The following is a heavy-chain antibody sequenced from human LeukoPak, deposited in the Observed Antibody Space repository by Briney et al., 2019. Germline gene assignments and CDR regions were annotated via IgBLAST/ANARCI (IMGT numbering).Heavy chain of an antibody. CDR3: ASERDGYNPFDY. CDR2: ISPSGTSI. CDR1: GFTFSSHE. Sequence: GGSLRLSCAASGFTFSSHEMNWVRQAPGKGLEWVSYISPSGTSIYYADSVKGRFTISRDNAQNSLFLQMNSLRAEDTALYYCASERDGYNPFDYWGQGTLVTVSS. D-gene: IGHD5-24*01. J-gene: IGHJ4*02. V-gene: IGHV3-48*03.